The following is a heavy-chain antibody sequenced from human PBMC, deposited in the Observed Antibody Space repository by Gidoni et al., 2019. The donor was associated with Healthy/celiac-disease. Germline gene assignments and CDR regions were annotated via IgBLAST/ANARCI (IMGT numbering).Heavy chain of an antibody. Sequence: QVQLVQSGAEVKKPGASVKVSCKVAGYTLLELSMHWVRQAPGKGLEWMGGFDPEDGETIYAQKFQGRVTMTEDTSTDTAYMELSSLRSEDTAVYYCATVSPYSGYYGMDVWGQGTTVTVSS. V-gene: IGHV1-24*01. CDR1: GYTLLELS. CDR2: FDPEDGET. J-gene: IGHJ6*02. CDR3: ATVSPYSGYYGMDV. D-gene: IGHD2-21*01.